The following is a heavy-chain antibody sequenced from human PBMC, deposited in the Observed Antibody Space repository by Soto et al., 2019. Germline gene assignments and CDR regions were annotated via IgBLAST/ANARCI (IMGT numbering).Heavy chain of an antibody. D-gene: IGHD3-10*01. Sequence: QVQLVQSGADVQRPGSSVRVSCKASGDTFNFYTINWVRQAPGQGLQWMGRINPILSMSNYAPRFQGRVTMPADKSTSTAYMELSSMRSEDTAMYYCATSYGSGYRAFDSWVQGALVTVSS. CDR1: GDTFNFYT. CDR3: ATSYGSGYRAFDS. J-gene: IGHJ4*02. CDR2: INPILSMS. V-gene: IGHV1-69*02.